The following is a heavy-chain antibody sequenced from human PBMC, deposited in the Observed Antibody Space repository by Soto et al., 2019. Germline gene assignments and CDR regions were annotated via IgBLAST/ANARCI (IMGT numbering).Heavy chain of an antibody. CDR2: IKSKTDGGTT. CDR1: GFTFSNTW. Sequence: EVQLVESGGGLVKPGGSLRLSCAASGFTFSNTWMTWVRQAPGKRLEWVGRIKSKTDGGTTDYAAPVKDRFIISRDDSKNTLFLQMNSLKTEDTAVYYCTAEPFDGYWGQGTLVTVSS. V-gene: IGHV3-15*01. J-gene: IGHJ4*02. CDR3: TAEPFDGY.